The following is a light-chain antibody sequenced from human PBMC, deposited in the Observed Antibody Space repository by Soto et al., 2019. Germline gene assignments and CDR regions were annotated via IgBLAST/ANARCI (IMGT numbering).Light chain of an antibody. Sequence: EVVLTQSPGTLALSPGERATLSCRASHSITNNYLAWYQQKPGQAPRRLIFGASNRAAGVPDRFSGSASGTDFTLTISKLEPDDFALYYCQQYSSTPYTFGRGSRLEFK. V-gene: IGKV3-20*01. CDR3: QQYSSTPYT. CDR1: HSITNNY. CDR2: GAS. J-gene: IGKJ2*01.